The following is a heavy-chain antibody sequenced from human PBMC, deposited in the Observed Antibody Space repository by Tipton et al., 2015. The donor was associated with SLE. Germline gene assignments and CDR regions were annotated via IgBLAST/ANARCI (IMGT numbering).Heavy chain of an antibody. D-gene: IGHD3-10*01. CDR2: ISYDGSNK. Sequence: SLRLSCAASGFTFSSYAMHWVRQAPGKGLEWVAVISYDGSNKYYADSVKGRFTISRDNPKNTLYLQMNSLRAEDTAVYYCAVSSLLLWFRIDLDYWGQGTLVAVSS. CDR1: GFTFSSYA. J-gene: IGHJ4*02. V-gene: IGHV3-30*04. CDR3: AVSSLLLWFRIDLDY.